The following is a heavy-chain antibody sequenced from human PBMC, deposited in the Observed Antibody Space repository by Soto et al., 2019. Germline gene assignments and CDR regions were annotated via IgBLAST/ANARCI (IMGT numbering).Heavy chain of an antibody. J-gene: IGHJ4*02. CDR1: GYSISSSNW. Sequence: SETLSLTCAVSGYSISSSNWWGWIRQPPGKGLEWIGYIYYSGTTYYNPSLKSQVTMSVDTSKNQLSLKLTSVTAVDTAVYYCARREIQGPIDYWGQGTLVTVSS. V-gene: IGHV4-28*01. CDR2: IYYSGTT. CDR3: ARREIQGPIDY. D-gene: IGHD1-26*01.